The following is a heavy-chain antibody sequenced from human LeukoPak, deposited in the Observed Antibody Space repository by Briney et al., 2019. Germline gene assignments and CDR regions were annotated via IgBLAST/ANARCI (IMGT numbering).Heavy chain of an antibody. Sequence: SETLSLTCTVSGGSISSYYWSWIRQPPGKGLEWIGYIYYSGSTNYNPSLNSRVTISVDTSKNQFSLKVNSVTAADTAVYYCARGGYDFSFDPWGQGTLVTVSS. D-gene: IGHD3-3*01. CDR2: IYYSGST. V-gene: IGHV4-59*01. J-gene: IGHJ5*02. CDR3: ARGGYDFSFDP. CDR1: GGSISSYY.